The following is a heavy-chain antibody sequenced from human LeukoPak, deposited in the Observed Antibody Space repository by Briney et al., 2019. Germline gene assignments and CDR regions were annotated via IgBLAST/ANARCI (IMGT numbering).Heavy chain of an antibody. V-gene: IGHV3-30*04. CDR3: ARDRLMTTVTTGWFDP. Sequence: GGSLRLSCAASGFTFSSYATHWVRQAPGKGLEWVAVISYDGSNKYYADSVKGRFTISRDNSKSTAFLQMNSLRVEDTAVYYCARDRLMTTVTTGWFDPWGQGTLVTVSS. CDR2: ISYDGSNK. CDR1: GFTFSSYA. J-gene: IGHJ5*02. D-gene: IGHD4-17*01.